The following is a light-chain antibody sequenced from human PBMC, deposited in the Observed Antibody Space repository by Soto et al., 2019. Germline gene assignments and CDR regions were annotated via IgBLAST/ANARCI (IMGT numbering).Light chain of an antibody. V-gene: IGLV1-44*01. Sequence: QSVLTQPPSTSGTPGQRVTISCSGSSSNIGSNTVNWYQQLPGTAPKLLIYRNNQRPSGVPDRFSGSKSGTSASLAISGLQSEDEADYYCQSYESSSLSGFVFGSGTKVTVL. CDR1: SSNIGSNT. CDR3: QSYESSSLSGFV. J-gene: IGLJ1*01. CDR2: RNN.